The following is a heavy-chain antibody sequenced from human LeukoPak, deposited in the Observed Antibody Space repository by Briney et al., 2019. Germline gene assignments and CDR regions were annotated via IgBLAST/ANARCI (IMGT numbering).Heavy chain of an antibody. Sequence: SETLSLTCTVSGGSISSYYWSWIRQPPGKGLEWIGYIYTSGSTNYNPSLKSRITISVDTSKNQFSLKLSSVTAADTAVYYCARLGPGWFDPWGQGTLVTVSS. J-gene: IGHJ5*02. CDR2: IYTSGST. CDR3: ARLGPGWFDP. CDR1: GGSISSYY. V-gene: IGHV4-4*09. D-gene: IGHD3/OR15-3a*01.